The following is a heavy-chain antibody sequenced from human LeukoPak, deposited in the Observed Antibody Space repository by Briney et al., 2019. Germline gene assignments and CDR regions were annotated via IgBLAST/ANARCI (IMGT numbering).Heavy chain of an antibody. CDR2: ISSSGSTI. CDR3: ARDDSGYDYTFDY. CDR1: GFTFSSYE. Sequence: PGGSLRLSCAASGFTFSSYEMNWVRQAPGKGLEWVSYISSSGSTIYYADSVKGRFTISGDNAKSSLYLQMNSLRAEDTAVYYCARDDSGYDYTFDYWGQGTLVTVSS. D-gene: IGHD5-12*01. V-gene: IGHV3-48*03. J-gene: IGHJ4*02.